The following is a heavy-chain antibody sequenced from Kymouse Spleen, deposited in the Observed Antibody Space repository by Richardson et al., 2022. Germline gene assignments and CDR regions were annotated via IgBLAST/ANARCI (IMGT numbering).Heavy chain of an antibody. V-gene: IGHV7-4-1*01. CDR1: GYTFTSYA. Sequence: QVQLVQSGSELKKPGASVKVSCKASGYTFTSYAMNWVRQAPGQGLEWMGWINTNTGNPTYAQGFTGRFVFSLDTSVSTAYLQICSLKAEDTAVYYCARDIVATIRDPYYYYGMDVWGQGTTVTVSS. CDR2: INTNTGNP. CDR3: ARDIVATIRDPYYYYGMDV. D-gene: IGHD5-12*01. J-gene: IGHJ6*02.